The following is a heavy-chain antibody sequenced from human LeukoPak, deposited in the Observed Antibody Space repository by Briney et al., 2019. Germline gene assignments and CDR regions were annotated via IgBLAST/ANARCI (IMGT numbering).Heavy chain of an antibody. D-gene: IGHD2-21*02. J-gene: IGHJ5*02. CDR3: ARCDANWFDP. Sequence: PSETLSLTCTVSGGSISSGGYYWSWIRQHPGKGLEWIGYIYYSGSTYYNPSLKSRVTISVDTSKNQFSLKLSSVTAADTAVYYCARCDANWFDPWGQGTLVTVSS. CDR2: IYYSGST. V-gene: IGHV4-31*03. CDR1: GGSISSGGYY.